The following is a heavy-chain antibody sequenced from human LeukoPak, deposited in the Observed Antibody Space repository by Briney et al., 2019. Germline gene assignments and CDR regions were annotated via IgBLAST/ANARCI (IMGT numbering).Heavy chain of an antibody. CDR3: ARGAWFGELLTPIDY. V-gene: IGHV1-46*01. Sequence: ASVKVSCKASGYTFTNYYMHWVRQAPGQGLEWMGIINPSGGITSYAQKFQGRVTMTRDTSTSIVYMELNSLRSEDTAVYYCARGAWFGELLTPIDYWGQGSLVAVSS. CDR1: GYTFTNYY. J-gene: IGHJ4*02. D-gene: IGHD3-10*01. CDR2: INPSGGIT.